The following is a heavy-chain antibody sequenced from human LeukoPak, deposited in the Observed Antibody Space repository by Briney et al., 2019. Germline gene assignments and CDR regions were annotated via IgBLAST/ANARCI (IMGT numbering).Heavy chain of an antibody. J-gene: IGHJ4*02. Sequence: SETLSLTCAVSGGSISNGAYYWSWIRQHPGKGLEWIGYIYYSGSTYYNPSLKSRVTISVDTSKDQFSLKLSSVTAADTAVYYCASVDYGSGSYLSYWGQGTLVTVSS. CDR2: IYYSGST. V-gene: IGHV4-31*11. CDR3: ASVDYGSGSYLSY. CDR1: GGSISNGAYY. D-gene: IGHD3-10*01.